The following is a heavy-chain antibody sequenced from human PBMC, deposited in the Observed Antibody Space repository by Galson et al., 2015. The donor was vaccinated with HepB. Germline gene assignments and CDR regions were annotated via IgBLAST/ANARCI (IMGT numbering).Heavy chain of an antibody. CDR1: GDSVSSNSAA. J-gene: IGHJ2*01. V-gene: IGHV6-1*01. D-gene: IGHD6-6*01. CDR3: ARGFSYPYSSSSPYWYFDL. Sequence: CAISGDSVSSNSAAWNWIRQSPSRGLEWLGRTYYRSKWYNDYAVSVKSRITINPDTSKNQFSLQLNSVTPEDTAVYYCARGFSYPYSSSSPYWYFDLWGRGTLVTVSS. CDR2: TYYRSKWYN.